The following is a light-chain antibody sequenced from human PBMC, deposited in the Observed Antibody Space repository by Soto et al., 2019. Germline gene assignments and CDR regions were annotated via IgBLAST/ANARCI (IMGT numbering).Light chain of an antibody. J-gene: IGKJ2*01. Sequence: PGERVTLSCRASQRVSSSYLTWYQQKPGQAPRLLIYGASTRATSIPARFSGSGSGTDFTLTISSLQPEDFAVYYCQQDYNLPPLFGQGTKLEIK. CDR3: QQDYNLPPL. V-gene: IGKV3D-7*01. CDR2: GAS. CDR1: QRVSSSY.